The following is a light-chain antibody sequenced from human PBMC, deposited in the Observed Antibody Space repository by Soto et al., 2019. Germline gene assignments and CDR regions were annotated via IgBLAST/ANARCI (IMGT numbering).Light chain of an antibody. CDR2: AAV. CDR1: QSISSY. J-gene: IGKJ1*01. CDR3: QQTYSSPQWT. Sequence: DIQMTQSPFSLSASVVDRVTITGRASQSISSYLNWYQKKPGKPPKLLIYAAVSLQSGIPSRFSAYGSGTDFTLTISSLQPEDFATYYCQQTYSSPQWTFGQGTKVDIK. V-gene: IGKV1-39*01.